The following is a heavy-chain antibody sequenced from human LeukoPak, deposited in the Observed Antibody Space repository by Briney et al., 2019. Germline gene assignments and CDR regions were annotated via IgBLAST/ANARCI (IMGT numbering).Heavy chain of an antibody. D-gene: IGHD3-16*02. V-gene: IGHV3-30*02. CDR1: GFPFNAYN. Sequence: GGSLRLSCAAPGFPFNAYNIHWIRQAPGRGLEWVSFIRNDETEIHYADFAKGRFTISRDKSKNSVYLEMNSLRPDDTALYYCAKDGGRYRFDFWGQGTMVTVSS. CDR2: IRNDETEI. J-gene: IGHJ4*02. CDR3: AKDGGRYRFDF.